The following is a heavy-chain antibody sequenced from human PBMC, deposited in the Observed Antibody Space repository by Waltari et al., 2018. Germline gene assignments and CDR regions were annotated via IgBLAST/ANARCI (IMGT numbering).Heavy chain of an antibody. CDR3: TTELSGIVGASPVY. CDR1: GFTFSNAW. Sequence: GESGGGLVKPGGSLRLSCAASGFTFSNAWMNWVRKAPGKGLEWVGRIKSKTDGGTTDYAAPVKSRFTISRDDSKNTLYLQMNSLKTEDTAVYYCTTELSGIVGASPVYWGQGTLVTVSS. V-gene: IGHV3-15*07. CDR2: IKSKTDGGTT. J-gene: IGHJ4*02. D-gene: IGHD1-26*01.